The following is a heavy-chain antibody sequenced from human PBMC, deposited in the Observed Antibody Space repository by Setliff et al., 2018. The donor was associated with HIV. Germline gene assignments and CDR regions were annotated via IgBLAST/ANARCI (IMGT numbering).Heavy chain of an antibody. Sequence: SETLSLTCAVSGGPLNSRNWWSWVRQPPGKGLEWIGEVFHSGSANSNASLRSRVMISVDTSKNQFSLKLSAATAADTAVYYCARDHVFGSRTGFDPWGPGILVTVSS. CDR2: VFHSGSA. CDR1: GGPLNSRNW. J-gene: IGHJ5*02. CDR3: ARDHVFGSRTGFDP. V-gene: IGHV4-4*02. D-gene: IGHD3-10*01.